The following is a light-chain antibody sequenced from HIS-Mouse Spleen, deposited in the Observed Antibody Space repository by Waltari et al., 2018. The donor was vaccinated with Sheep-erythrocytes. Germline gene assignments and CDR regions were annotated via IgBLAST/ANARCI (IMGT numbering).Light chain of an antibody. V-gene: IGLV2-11*01. Sequence: QSALTQPRSVYGSPGPSVTISCTGTSSYVGGYHYFSWYQQHPGKAPKLMIYDVSKRPSGVPDRFSGSKSGNTASLTISGLQAEDEADYYCCSYAGSYNHVFATGTKVTVL. CDR1: SSYVGGYHY. J-gene: IGLJ1*01. CDR2: DVS. CDR3: CSYAGSYNHV.